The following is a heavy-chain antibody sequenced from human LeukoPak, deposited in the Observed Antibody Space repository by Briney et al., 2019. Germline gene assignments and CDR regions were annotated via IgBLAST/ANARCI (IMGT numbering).Heavy chain of an antibody. CDR3: ARACYYDSSGYCHDAFDI. J-gene: IGHJ3*02. CDR2: ISPSGETI. V-gene: IGHV3-11*04. CDR1: GFTFSDYY. D-gene: IGHD3-22*01. Sequence: GGSLRPSCAASGFTFSDYYMSWIRQAPGKGLEWISYISPSGETIYYADSVKGRFTISRDNAKNSLYLQMNSLRAEDTAVYYCARACYYDSSGYCHDAFDIWGQGTMVTVSS.